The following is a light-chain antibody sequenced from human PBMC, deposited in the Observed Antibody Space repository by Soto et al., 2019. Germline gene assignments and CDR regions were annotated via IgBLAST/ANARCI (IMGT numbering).Light chain of an antibody. CDR2: GSS. Sequence: EVVLTQSPGTLSLSPGERATLSCRASQSISNNYLAWYQQKPGQAPRLLIFGSSDRATGIPDRFSGSGSGTDFTLTISRLEPEDFAVYYCHQYGSSPPYTVGQGTNLEIK. V-gene: IGKV3-20*01. CDR3: HQYGSSPPYT. CDR1: QSISNNY. J-gene: IGKJ2*01.